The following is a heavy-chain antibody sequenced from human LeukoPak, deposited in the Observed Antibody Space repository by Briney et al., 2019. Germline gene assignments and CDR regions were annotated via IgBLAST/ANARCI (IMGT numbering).Heavy chain of an antibody. CDR1: GYGFSNYW. Sequence: GASLQISCEGSGYGFSNYWIGWGRQMPGKGLEWMGIIYPGDYETRYSPSFQGLVTISVDKSISTAYLQWSSLKASDTAMYYCAIPPGYCGNDCSFDHGGQGTLVTVSA. J-gene: IGHJ4*02. V-gene: IGHV5-51*01. D-gene: IGHD2-21*02. CDR2: IYPGDYET. CDR3: AIPPGYCGNDCSFDH.